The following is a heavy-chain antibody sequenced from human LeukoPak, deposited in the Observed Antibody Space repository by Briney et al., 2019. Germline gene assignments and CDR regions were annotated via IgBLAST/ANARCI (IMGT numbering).Heavy chain of an antibody. V-gene: IGHV4-34*01. J-gene: IGHJ6*02. CDR3: ARVKATYYYYYYGMDV. CDR2: VNHGGST. Sequence: SETLSLTCAVYGGSFSGYYWSWIRQPPGKGLEWIGEVNHGGSTNYNPSLKSRVTISVDTSKNQFSLKLSSVTAADTAVYYCARVKATYYYYYYGMDVWGQGTTVTVSS. CDR1: GGSFSGYY.